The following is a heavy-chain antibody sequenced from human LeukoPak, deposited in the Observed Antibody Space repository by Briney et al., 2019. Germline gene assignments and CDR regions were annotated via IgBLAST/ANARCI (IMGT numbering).Heavy chain of an antibody. CDR2: INPNSGCT. V-gene: IGHV1-2*02. D-gene: IGHD3-10*01. Sequence: ASVKVSCKSSGYTFTDYYMHWVRQPPAQGLEWMGWINPNSGCTNYAQKFQGRVTMARDTFIRTAYTELSRLRSDDTAVYYCARVPFGYGSGSYYSDYWGQGTLVTVSS. CDR3: ARVPFGYGSGSYYSDY. CDR1: GYTFTDYY. J-gene: IGHJ4*02.